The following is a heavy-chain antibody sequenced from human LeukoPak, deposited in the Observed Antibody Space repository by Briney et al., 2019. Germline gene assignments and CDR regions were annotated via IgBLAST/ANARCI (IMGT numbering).Heavy chain of an antibody. V-gene: IGHV1-46*01. D-gene: IGHD4-17*01. Sequence: ASVKVSCKASGYSFTSYYNHWVRQAPGQGLDWMGIINPSGGSTSYAQKFQGRVTMTRDMSTSTVYMELSSLRSEDTAVYYCARGGYGEYYGFDYWGQGTLVTVSS. CDR1: GYSFTSYY. CDR2: INPSGGST. CDR3: ARGGYGEYYGFDY. J-gene: IGHJ4*02.